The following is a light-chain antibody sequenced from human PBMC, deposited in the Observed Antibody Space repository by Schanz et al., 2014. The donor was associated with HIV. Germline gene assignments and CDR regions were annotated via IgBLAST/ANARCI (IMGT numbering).Light chain of an antibody. CDR2: AAS. J-gene: IGKJ3*01. Sequence: DIQMTQSPSSLSASVGDRVTITCRASQSISRYLNWYQQKPGKAPKLLIYAASSLQSGVPSRFSGSGSGTDFTLTISSLQPEDFATYYCQQSYSTPRVTFGPGTKVDI. CDR1: QSISRY. CDR3: QQSYSTPRVT. V-gene: IGKV1-39*01.